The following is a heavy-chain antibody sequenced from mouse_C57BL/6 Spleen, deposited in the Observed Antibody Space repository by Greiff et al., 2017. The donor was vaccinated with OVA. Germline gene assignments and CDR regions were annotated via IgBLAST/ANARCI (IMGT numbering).Heavy chain of an antibody. CDR1: GYTFTSYW. CDR3: ARRHYYGSSYWYCDV. V-gene: IGHV1-52*01. Sequence: QVQLQQPGAELVRPGSSVKLSCKASGYTFTSYWMHWVKQRPIQGLEWIGNIDPSDSETHYNQKFKDKAKLTVDKSSSTAYMQLSSLTSEDSAVYYCARRHYYGSSYWYCDVWGTGTTVTVSS. D-gene: IGHD1-1*01. CDR2: IDPSDSET. J-gene: IGHJ1*03.